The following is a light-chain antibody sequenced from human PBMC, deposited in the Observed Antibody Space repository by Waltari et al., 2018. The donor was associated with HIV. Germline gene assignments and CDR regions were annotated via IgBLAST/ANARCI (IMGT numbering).Light chain of an antibody. J-gene: IGLJ2*01. CDR3: AAWDDSLSAL. V-gene: IGLV1-47*01. Sequence: QSVLTQPPSASGTPGQRVTISCSGASSNIGSNYVYWYQELPGTAPKLLIYRTDQRPSGVPDRFSGSKSGTSASLAINGLRSEDEADYYCAAWDDSLSALFGGGTKLTVL. CDR1: SSNIGSNY. CDR2: RTD.